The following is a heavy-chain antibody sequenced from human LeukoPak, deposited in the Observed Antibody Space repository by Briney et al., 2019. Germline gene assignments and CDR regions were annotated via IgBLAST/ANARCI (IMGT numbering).Heavy chain of an antibody. D-gene: IGHD3-22*01. J-gene: IGHJ4*02. Sequence: PGGSLRLSCAASGFTFSSYGMSWVRQAPGKGLEWVSAISGGGGSTYYADSVKGRFTISRDNSKNTLYLQMNSLRAEDTAVYYCAKDESSAYYDSSSYYSYWGQGTLVTVSS. CDR1: GFTFSSYG. CDR2: ISGGGGST. CDR3: AKDESSAYYDSSSYYSY. V-gene: IGHV3-23*01.